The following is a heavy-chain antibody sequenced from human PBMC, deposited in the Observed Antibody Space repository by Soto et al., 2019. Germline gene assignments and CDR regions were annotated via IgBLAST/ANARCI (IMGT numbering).Heavy chain of an antibody. CDR3: ARRARYCSSTSCPQTYYFYY. J-gene: IGHJ4*02. D-gene: IGHD2-2*01. CDR2: IYPGDSDT. CDR1: GYSFTSYW. V-gene: IGHV5-51*01. Sequence: GESLKISCKGSGYSFTSYWIGWVRQMPGKGLEWMGIIYPGDSDTRYSPSLQGQVTISADKSISTAYLQWSSLKASDTAMYYCARRARYCSSTSCPQTYYFYYWGQGTLVTVSS.